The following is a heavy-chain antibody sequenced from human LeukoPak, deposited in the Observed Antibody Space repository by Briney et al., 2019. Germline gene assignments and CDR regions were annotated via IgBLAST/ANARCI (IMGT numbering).Heavy chain of an antibody. Sequence: SETLSLTCTVSGGPISSGDYYWAWIRQTPGKGMEWIAYIYYDGKTSYNPSLKNRLSISVKTSKNEFYLKLNSVTAADTAMYYCARGPSYYYGPTKVFDPWGQGTLVTVSS. CDR1: GGPISSGDYY. D-gene: IGHD3-10*01. CDR2: IYYDGKT. J-gene: IGHJ5*02. CDR3: ARGPSYYYGPTKVFDP. V-gene: IGHV4-30-4*01.